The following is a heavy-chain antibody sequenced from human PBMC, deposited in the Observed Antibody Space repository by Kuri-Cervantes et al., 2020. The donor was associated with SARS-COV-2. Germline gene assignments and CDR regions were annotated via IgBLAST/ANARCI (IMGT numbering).Heavy chain of an antibody. Sequence: GSLRLSCTVSGGSLNNYYWSWIRQSAGKGLEWIGRIYSTGSTDYDPSLRGRVTMSLDTSKSQFSLKLSSVTAADTAIYYCARGGRGLDPWGQGTLVTVSS. D-gene: IGHD3-16*01. V-gene: IGHV4-4*07. J-gene: IGHJ5*02. CDR1: GGSLNNYY. CDR2: IYSTGST. CDR3: ARGGRGLDP.